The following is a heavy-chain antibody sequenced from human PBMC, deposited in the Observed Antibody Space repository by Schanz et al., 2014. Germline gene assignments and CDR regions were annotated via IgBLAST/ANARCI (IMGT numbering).Heavy chain of an antibody. CDR2: ISNSGYTI. CDR1: GFTFSDYY. V-gene: IGHV3-11*01. CDR3: AREPLGCTGSGCQTYDAFDI. D-gene: IGHD2-8*02. Sequence: VQLVESGGGLVQPGGSLRLSCAASGFTFSDYYMNWIRQAPGKGLEWVSYISNSGYTIYYADSVKGRFTISRDNAKNSLYLQMNSLRAEDTAVYYCAREPLGCTGSGCQTYDAFDIWGQGTLVTVSS. J-gene: IGHJ3*02.